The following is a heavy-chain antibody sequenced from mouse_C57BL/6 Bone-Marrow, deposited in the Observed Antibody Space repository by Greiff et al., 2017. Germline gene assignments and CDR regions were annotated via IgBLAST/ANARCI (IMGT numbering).Heavy chain of an antibody. J-gene: IGHJ1*03. CDR2: IYPGNSDT. CDR1: GYTFTSYW. D-gene: IGHD1-1*01. Sequence: EVKLMESGTVLARPGASVKMSCKTSGYTFTSYWMHWVKQRPGQGLEWIGAIYPGNSDTSYNQKFKGKAKLTAVTSASTAYMELSSLTNEDSAVYYGTSPLITTVVATSDVGGTGTTVTVSA. CDR3: TSPLITTVVATSDV. V-gene: IGHV1-5*01.